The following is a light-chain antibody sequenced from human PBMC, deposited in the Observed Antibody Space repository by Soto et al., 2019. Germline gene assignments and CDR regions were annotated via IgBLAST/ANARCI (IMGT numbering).Light chain of an antibody. Sequence: DIVLTKAPATLSFSPGERATLSGSARQSFSSYLAWYPQNPGQPPRLLIYDASNRATGIPARLSGSGSWSDFTLTISSLEHEDFAGYYCQQRSNFQPLTFGKGTKVEIK. CDR3: QQRSNFQPLT. V-gene: IGKV3-11*01. CDR1: QSFSSY. J-gene: IGKJ1*01. CDR2: DAS.